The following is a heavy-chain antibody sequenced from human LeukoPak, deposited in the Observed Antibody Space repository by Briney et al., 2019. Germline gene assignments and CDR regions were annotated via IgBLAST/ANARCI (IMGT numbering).Heavy chain of an antibody. CDR1: GGSISSYY. D-gene: IGHD2-2*01. CDR3: ARDTTVRCSSTSCYKGGDAFDI. V-gene: IGHV4-59*01. J-gene: IGHJ3*02. CDR2: IYYSGST. Sequence: PSETLSLTCSVSGGSISSYYWSWIRQPPGKGLEWIGYIYYSGSTHYNPSLESRVTISIDTSKKQLSLKLSSVTAADTAVYYCARDTTVRCSSTSCYKGGDAFDIWGQGTMVTVSS.